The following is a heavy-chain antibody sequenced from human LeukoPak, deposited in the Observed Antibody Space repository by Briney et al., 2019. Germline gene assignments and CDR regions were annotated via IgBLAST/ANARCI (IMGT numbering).Heavy chain of an antibody. CDR3: AREELGVDTAMVTGGY. CDR1: GFTFSSYA. J-gene: IGHJ4*02. D-gene: IGHD5-18*01. CDR2: ISGSGGST. Sequence: GGSLRLSCAASGFTFSSYAMSWVRQAPGKGLEWVSAISGSGGSTYYADSVKGRFTISRDNAKNSLYLQMNSLRAEDTAVYYCAREELGVDTAMVTGGYWGQGTLVTVSS. V-gene: IGHV3-23*01.